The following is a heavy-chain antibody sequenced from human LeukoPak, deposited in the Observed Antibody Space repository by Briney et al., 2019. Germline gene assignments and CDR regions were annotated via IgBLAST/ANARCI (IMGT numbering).Heavy chain of an antibody. Sequence: PSETLSLTCTVSGGSISSYYWSWIRQPPGKGLEWIGYIYYSGSTNYNPSLKSRVTISVDTSKNQFSLKLSSVTAADTAVYYCARHISGSYPVFDYWGQGTLVTVSS. CDR1: GGSISSYY. V-gene: IGHV4-59*08. D-gene: IGHD1-26*01. CDR2: IYYSGST. CDR3: ARHISGSYPVFDY. J-gene: IGHJ4*02.